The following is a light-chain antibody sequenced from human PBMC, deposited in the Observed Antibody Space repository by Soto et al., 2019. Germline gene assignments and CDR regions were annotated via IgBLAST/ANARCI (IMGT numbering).Light chain of an antibody. Sequence: QSALTQPASVSGSPGQSITISCTGTSSDVGTYNIVSWYQQHPGKAPKLMIQEVTKRPSGVSNRSSGSKSGNTASLTISGLQAEDEADYYCSSYAGSSTFVVFGGGTKLTVL. CDR1: SSDVGTYNI. V-gene: IGLV2-23*02. CDR3: SSYAGSSTFVV. CDR2: EVT. J-gene: IGLJ2*01.